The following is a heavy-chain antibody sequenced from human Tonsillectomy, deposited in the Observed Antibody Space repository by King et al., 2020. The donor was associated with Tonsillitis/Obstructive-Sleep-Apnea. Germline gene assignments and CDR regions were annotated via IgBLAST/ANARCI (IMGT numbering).Heavy chain of an antibody. CDR3: TTDFVEGGVVVDY. Sequence: VQLVESGGGLIKPGGSLRLSCAASGFTFSNAWMSWVRQAPGKGLEGVGRVKSKTDGGTTDYAAPVKGRFTISREDSKDMLYLQMSSLKTEDTAVYYCTTDFVEGGVVVDYWGQGTLVTVSS. J-gene: IGHJ4*02. D-gene: IGHD3-16*01. CDR2: VKSKTDGGTT. CDR1: GFTFSNAW. V-gene: IGHV3-15*01.